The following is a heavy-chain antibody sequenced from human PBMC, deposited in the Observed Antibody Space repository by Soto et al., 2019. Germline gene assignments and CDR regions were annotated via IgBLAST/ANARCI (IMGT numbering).Heavy chain of an antibody. D-gene: IGHD3-10*01. Sequence: QITLKESGPTLVKPTQTLTLTCTFSGFSLSTSGVGVGWIRQPPGKALEWLALIYWDDDKRYSPSLKSRLTITKDTSKNQVVLTMTNMDPVDTATYYCAHRRYGWFVLGAFDIWGQGTMVTVSS. CDR3: AHRRYGWFVLGAFDI. CDR1: GFSLSTSGVG. CDR2: IYWDDDK. V-gene: IGHV2-5*02. J-gene: IGHJ3*02.